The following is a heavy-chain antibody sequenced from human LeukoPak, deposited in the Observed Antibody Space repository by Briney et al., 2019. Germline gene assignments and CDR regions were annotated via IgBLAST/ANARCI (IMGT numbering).Heavy chain of an antibody. D-gene: IGHD6-19*01. J-gene: IGHJ4*02. CDR1: GGSFSGYY. CDR3: ASQAVAGNLRSDG. V-gene: IGHV4-34*01. Sequence: SETLSLTCAVYGGSFSGYYWSWLRQPPGKGVEWIGEINHSGSTNYNPSLKSLVTISVDTSKNQFSLKLSSVTAADTAVYYCASQAVAGNLRSDGWGQGTLVTVSS. CDR2: INHSGST.